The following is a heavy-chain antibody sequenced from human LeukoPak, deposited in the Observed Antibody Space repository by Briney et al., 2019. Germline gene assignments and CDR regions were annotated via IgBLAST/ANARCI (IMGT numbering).Heavy chain of an antibody. CDR1: GYTFTSYY. Sequence: ASVTVSCKASGYTFTSYYMHWVRQAPGQGLEWMGIINPSGGSTSYAQKFQGRVTMTRDMSTSTVYMELSSLRSEDTAVYYCARAAIPTLKTYYFDYWGQGTLVTVSS. CDR2: INPSGGST. CDR3: ARAAIPTLKTYYFDY. J-gene: IGHJ4*02. V-gene: IGHV1-46*01.